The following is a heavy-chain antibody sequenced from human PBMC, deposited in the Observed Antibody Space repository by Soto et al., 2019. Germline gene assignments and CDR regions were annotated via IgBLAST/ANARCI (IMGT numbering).Heavy chain of an antibody. CDR3: ARDAVRITIFGVVPKVYYYYGMDV. CDR1: GYTFTSYY. D-gene: IGHD3-3*01. Sequence: ASVKVSCKASGYTFTSYYMHWVRQAPGQGLEWMGIINPSGGSTSYAQKFQGRVTMTRDTSTSTVYMELSSLRSEDTAVYYCARDAVRITIFGVVPKVYYYYGMDVWGQGTMVTVSS. CDR2: INPSGGST. V-gene: IGHV1-46*01. J-gene: IGHJ6*02.